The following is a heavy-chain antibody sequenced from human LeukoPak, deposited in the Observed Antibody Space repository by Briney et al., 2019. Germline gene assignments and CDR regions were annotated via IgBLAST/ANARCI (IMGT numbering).Heavy chain of an antibody. Sequence: SETLSLTCTVSGGSISSGSYCWSWIRQPAGTGLEWIGHIYTSGNTNYNPSLKSRVTISVDTSKTQLSLKLSSVTAADTAVYYCARGGGYFNYWGQGTLVTVSS. J-gene: IGHJ4*02. CDR2: IYTSGNT. D-gene: IGHD3-16*01. V-gene: IGHV4-61*09. CDR3: ARGGGYFNY. CDR1: GGSISSGSYC.